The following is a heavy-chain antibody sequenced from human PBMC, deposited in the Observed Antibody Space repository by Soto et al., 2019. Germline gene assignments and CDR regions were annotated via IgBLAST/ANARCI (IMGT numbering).Heavy chain of an antibody. CDR2: TSSGSATV. J-gene: IGHJ2*01. D-gene: IGHD6-6*01. CDR1: GFTFSSYS. Sequence: EVQLVESGGGLVQPGGSLRLSCAASGFTFSSYSMNWVRQAPGQGLEWVSYTSSGSATVYYADSVKGRFTISRDNAKKSLYLQMSSLRDEDTAVYYCARDSASYSSSSGSYWYFDLWGRGTLVTVSS. V-gene: IGHV3-48*02. CDR3: ARDSASYSSSSGSYWYFDL.